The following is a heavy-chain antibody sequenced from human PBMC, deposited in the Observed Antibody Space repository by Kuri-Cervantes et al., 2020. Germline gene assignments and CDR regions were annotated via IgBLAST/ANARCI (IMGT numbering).Heavy chain of an antibody. J-gene: IGHJ5*02. Sequence: GGSLRLSCAASGFTFSSYAMHWVRQAPGKGLEWVAVISYDGSNKYYADSVKGRFTISRDNSKNTLYLQMNSLRAEDTAVYYCARERQGYGDYWGNWFDPWGQGTLVTVSS. D-gene: IGHD4-17*01. CDR1: GFTFSSYA. CDR3: ARERQGYGDYWGNWFDP. V-gene: IGHV3-30-3*01. CDR2: ISYDGSNK.